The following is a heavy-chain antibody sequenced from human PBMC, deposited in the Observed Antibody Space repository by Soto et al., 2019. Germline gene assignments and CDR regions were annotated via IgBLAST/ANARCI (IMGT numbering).Heavy chain of an antibody. J-gene: IGHJ4*02. CDR1: ENTLTKLT. D-gene: IGHD1-26*01. CDR3: AADRKIVGTIGAFDF. CDR2: SAPEEGEP. Sequence: GASVKVSCKVPENTLTKLTIDWLRQAPGKGLEWMGRSAPEEGEPIYPQKFQGRVSTTEDPSTDTAYMELTSLRSEDTAVYFCAADRKIVGTIGAFDFWGQATLVTVSS. V-gene: IGHV1-24*01.